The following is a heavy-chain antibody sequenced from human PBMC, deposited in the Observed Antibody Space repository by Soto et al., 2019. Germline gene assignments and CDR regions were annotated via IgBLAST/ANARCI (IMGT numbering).Heavy chain of an antibody. CDR2: IYPGDSDT. CDR3: AVHIAVAGTIVEGGEYFQH. CDR1: GYSFTNYW. J-gene: IGHJ1*01. V-gene: IGHV5-51*01. D-gene: IGHD6-19*01. Sequence: ESLKISCKGSGYSFTNYWIGLVRQMPGRGPEWMGIIYPGDSDTRYSPSFQGQVTISADKSISTAYLQWSSLKASDTAMYYCAVHIAVAGTIVEGGEYFQHWGQGTLVTVSS.